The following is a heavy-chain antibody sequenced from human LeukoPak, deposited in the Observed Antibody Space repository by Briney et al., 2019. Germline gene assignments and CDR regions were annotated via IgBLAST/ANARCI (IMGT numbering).Heavy chain of an antibody. CDR3: ARGSGYDGWGNFFAY. D-gene: IGHD5-12*01. CDR1: GGSISSYY. J-gene: IGHJ4*02. CDR2: IYYRGDT. Sequence: SETLSLTWTVSGGSISSYYGSWIRQPPGEGLEWLGYIYYRGDTNYNPSLKRRVTISVEPSTNQFSLKLSTVTAAYTAVYYCARGSGYDGWGNFFAYWGQGSLVTVSS. V-gene: IGHV4-59*01.